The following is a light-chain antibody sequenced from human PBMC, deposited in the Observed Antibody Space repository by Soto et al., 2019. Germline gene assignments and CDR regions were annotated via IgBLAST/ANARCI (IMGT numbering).Light chain of an antibody. J-gene: IGKJ4*02. CDR2: GAS. CDR3: QQYGTSPLT. CDR1: QTVSNNF. Sequence: EIVLTQSPGTLSLSPGARATLSCRASQTVSNNFLAWYQQRPAQAPRLLIHGASARATGITDRFSGSGSGTDFTLIISGLEPEDFAVYYCQQYGTSPLTFGEGTKVDI. V-gene: IGKV3-20*01.